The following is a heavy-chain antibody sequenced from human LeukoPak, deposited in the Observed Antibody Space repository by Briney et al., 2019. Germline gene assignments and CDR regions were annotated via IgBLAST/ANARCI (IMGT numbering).Heavy chain of an antibody. CDR3: ARPISDFWSANYYGMDV. D-gene: IGHD3-3*01. CDR2: IYSGGST. V-gene: IGHV3-53*01. J-gene: IGHJ6*02. Sequence: GGSLRLSCAASGFTVSSSYMSWVRQAPGKGLEWVSVIYSGGSTYYADSVKGRFTISRDNSKNTLYLQMNSLRAEDTAVYYCARPISDFWSANYYGMDVWGQGTTVTVSS. CDR1: GFTVSSSY.